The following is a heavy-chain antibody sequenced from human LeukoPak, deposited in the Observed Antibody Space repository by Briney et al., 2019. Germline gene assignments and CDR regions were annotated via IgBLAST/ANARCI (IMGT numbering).Heavy chain of an antibody. CDR1: GFTFSSYW. D-gene: IGHD1-26*01. CDR3: AKYSGSYYYPPNWDS. CDR2: ISGSGSST. V-gene: IGHV3-23*01. J-gene: IGHJ4*02. Sequence: GGSLRLSCAASGFTFSSYWMNWARQAPGKGLEWVSGISGSGSSTYYADSVKGRYTLSRDYPKNTLYLQMNSLRAEDTAVYFCAKYSGSYYYPPNWDSWGQGTLVTVSS.